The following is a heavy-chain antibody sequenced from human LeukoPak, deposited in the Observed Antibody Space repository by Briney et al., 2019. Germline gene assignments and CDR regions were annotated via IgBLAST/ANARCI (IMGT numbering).Heavy chain of an antibody. Sequence: GGSLRLSCAASGFTFNNAWMKWVRQAPGKGLEWVGRVKSKNDGGTTDYAAPVKGRFTISRDDSKDTLFLQMNSLSTEDTAVYYCTTYGSGNAHYWGQGTLVTVSS. CDR1: GFTFNNAW. CDR3: TTYGSGNAHY. V-gene: IGHV3-15*01. CDR2: VKSKNDGGTT. D-gene: IGHD3-10*01. J-gene: IGHJ4*02.